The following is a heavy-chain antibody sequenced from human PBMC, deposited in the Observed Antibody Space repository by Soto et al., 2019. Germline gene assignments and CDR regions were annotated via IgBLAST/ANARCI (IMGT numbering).Heavy chain of an antibody. CDR3: ATLGGYNWFDS. CDR1: GLTFSTYW. Sequence: VQLVQSGGGLVQPGGSLRLSCAASGLTFSTYWMHWVRQAPGKGLVWVSRINTDGSSTNYADSVKGRFTISRDNAKNTLYLQMNSLTAEDTAVYYCATLGGYNWFDSWGQGTLVTVSS. J-gene: IGHJ5*01. CDR2: INTDGSST. V-gene: IGHV3-74*01.